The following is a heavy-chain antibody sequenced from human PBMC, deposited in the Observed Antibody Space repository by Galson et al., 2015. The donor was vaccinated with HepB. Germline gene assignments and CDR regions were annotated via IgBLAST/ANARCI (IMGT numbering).Heavy chain of an antibody. J-gene: IGHJ4*02. CDR1: GFTFSDYA. Sequence: SLRLSCAASGFTFSDYAMHWVRQAPGKGLEWVAVMPLGGWNNKYAASVKGRFTVSRDNSKNILYLQLTGLRVEDTAVYYCVTDSNKKVYSEDYFQFWGQGTLVTVAS. CDR2: MPLGGWNN. CDR3: VTDSNKKVYSEDYFQF. D-gene: IGHD3-10*02. V-gene: IGHV3-30*03.